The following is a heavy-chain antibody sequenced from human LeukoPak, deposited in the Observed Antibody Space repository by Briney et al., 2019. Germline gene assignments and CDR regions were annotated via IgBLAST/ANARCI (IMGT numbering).Heavy chain of an antibody. CDR1: GYTFTTYY. CDR2: INPGGGST. V-gene: IGHV1-46*01. CDR3: ARERGSGSAFDY. Sequence: GASVKVSFKASGYTFTTYYIHWVRQAPGQGLEWMGVINPGGGSTSYAQKFQGRVTMTRDTSASTVSMELSSLRSEDTAVYYCARERGSGSAFDYWGQGTLVTVSS. J-gene: IGHJ4*02. D-gene: IGHD1-26*01.